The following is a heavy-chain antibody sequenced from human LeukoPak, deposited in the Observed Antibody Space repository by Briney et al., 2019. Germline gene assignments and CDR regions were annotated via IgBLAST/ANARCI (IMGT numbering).Heavy chain of an antibody. J-gene: IGHJ6*04. V-gene: IGHV4-59*01. CDR3: ARANLDYYYGMDV. CDR2: IYYSGST. Sequence: PSETLSLTCTVYGGSISSYYWSWIRQPPGKGLEWIGYIYYSGSTNYNPSLKSRVTISVDTSKNQFSLKLSSVTAADTAVYYCARANLDYYYGMDVWGKGTTVTVSS. CDR1: GGSISSYY.